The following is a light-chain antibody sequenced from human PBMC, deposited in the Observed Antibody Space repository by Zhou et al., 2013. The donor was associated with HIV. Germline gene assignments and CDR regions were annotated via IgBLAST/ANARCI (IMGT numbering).Light chain of an antibody. CDR1: QGIASY. CDR3: QQSYSIPWT. Sequence: DIQMTQSPSSLSASVGDRVTITCRASQGIASYLNWYQQKPGKAPKLLIYGASSLQSGVPSRFNGSGSETDFTLTISSLQPEDFATYHCQQSYSIPWTFGQGTKVEIK. CDR2: GAS. V-gene: IGKV1-39*01. J-gene: IGKJ1*01.